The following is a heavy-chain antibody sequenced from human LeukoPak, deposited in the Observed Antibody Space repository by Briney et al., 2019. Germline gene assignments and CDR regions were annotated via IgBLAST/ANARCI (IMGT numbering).Heavy chain of an antibody. Sequence: PSETLSLTCTVSGGSVSSYYWSWIRQPPGKGLEWIGYIYYSGGTNYNPSLKSRVTISVDTSKNQFSLKLSSVTAADTAVYYCARAHCITMVRGVRRVCYMDVWGKGTTVTVSS. CDR3: ARAHCITMVRGVRRVCYMDV. V-gene: IGHV4-59*02. CDR2: IYYSGGT. J-gene: IGHJ6*03. CDR1: GGSVSSYY. D-gene: IGHD3-10*01.